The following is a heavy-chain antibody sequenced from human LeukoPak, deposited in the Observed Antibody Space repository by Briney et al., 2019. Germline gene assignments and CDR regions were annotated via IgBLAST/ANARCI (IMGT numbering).Heavy chain of an antibody. V-gene: IGHV1-2*06. CDR2: INPNSGGT. J-gene: IGHJ6*02. CDR3: ATTPDDYYYYGMDV. CDR1: GYTFTGYY. Sequence: ASVKVSCKASGYTFTGYYMHWVRQAPGQGLEWMGRINPNSGGTNYAQKFQGRDTMTRDTSISTAYMELSRLRSDDTAVYYCATTPDDYYYYGMDVWGQGTTVTVSS.